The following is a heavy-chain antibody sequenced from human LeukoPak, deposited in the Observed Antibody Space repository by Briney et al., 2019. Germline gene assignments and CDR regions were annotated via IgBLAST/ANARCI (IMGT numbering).Heavy chain of an antibody. Sequence: ASVKVSCKTSGYIFTNYGVSWVRQAPGQGLEWMGWIDVYNGHTIYAQEFQGRVTLTTDTSTSTAHMDLRSLRSDDTAVYYCVRDSDHAPDYWGQGTLVTVSS. V-gene: IGHV1-18*01. CDR1: GYIFTNYG. CDR2: IDVYNGHT. D-gene: IGHD3-10*01. CDR3: VRDSDHAPDY. J-gene: IGHJ4*02.